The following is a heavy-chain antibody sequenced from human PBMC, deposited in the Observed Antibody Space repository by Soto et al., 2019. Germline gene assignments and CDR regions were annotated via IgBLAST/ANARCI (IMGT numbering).Heavy chain of an antibody. CDR2: IYPGDSDA. J-gene: IGHJ5*02. CDR1: GYNFATYW. CDR3: ARHGFYGDYASNYFDP. Sequence: HGESLKISCKASGYNFATYWIAWVRQMPGKGLEYMGIIYPGDSDARYSPSFQGQVTFSADKSISTAYLQWSSLTASDTAIYYCARHGFYGDYASNYFDPWGQGTLVTV. V-gene: IGHV5-51*01. D-gene: IGHD4-17*01.